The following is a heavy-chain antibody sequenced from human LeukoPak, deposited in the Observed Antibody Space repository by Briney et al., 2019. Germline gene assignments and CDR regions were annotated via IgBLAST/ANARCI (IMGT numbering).Heavy chain of an antibody. Sequence: GGSLRLSCAASGFTFSSYWMSWVRQAPGKGLEWVANIKGDGSEKYYVDSVKGRFSISRDNSKNTLYLQMNSLRAEDTAVYYCAKGDCSSTSCQRSEYFDYWGQGTLVTVSS. CDR3: AKGDCSSTSCQRSEYFDY. J-gene: IGHJ4*02. D-gene: IGHD2-2*01. V-gene: IGHV3-7*03. CDR1: GFTFSSYW. CDR2: IKGDGSEK.